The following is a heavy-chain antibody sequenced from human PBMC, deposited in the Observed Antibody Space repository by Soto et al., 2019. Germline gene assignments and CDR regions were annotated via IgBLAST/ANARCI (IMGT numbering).Heavy chain of an antibody. CDR2: INWNGGST. CDR1: GFTFDDYG. J-gene: IGHJ4*02. CDR3: ARVLSIAVAGPHYYFDY. V-gene: IGHV3-20*01. D-gene: IGHD6-19*01. Sequence: GGSLRLSCAASGFTFDDYGMSWVRQAPGKGLEWVSGINWNGGSTGYADSVKGRFTISRDNAKNSLYLQMNSLRAEDTALYHCARVLSIAVAGPHYYFDYWGQGTLVTVSS.